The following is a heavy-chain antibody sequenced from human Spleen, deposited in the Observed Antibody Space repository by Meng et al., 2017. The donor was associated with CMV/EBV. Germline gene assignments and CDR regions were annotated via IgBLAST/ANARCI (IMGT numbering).Heavy chain of an antibody. CDR1: GFTFSSYE. D-gene: IGHD6-6*01. Sequence: GESLKISCAASGFTFSSYEMNWVRQAPGKGLEWVSYITSSGSTISYADSVKGRFTISRDNAKNSLYLQMNSLRAEDTAVYYCARRFSSSGLYWGQGTLVTVSS. V-gene: IGHV3-48*03. CDR2: ITSSGSTI. CDR3: ARRFSSSGLY. J-gene: IGHJ4*02.